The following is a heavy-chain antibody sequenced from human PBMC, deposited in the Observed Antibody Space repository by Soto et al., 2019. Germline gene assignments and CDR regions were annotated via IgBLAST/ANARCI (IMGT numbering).Heavy chain of an antibody. V-gene: IGHV5-51*01. D-gene: IGHD2-2*03. CDR3: ARLMDIEVVTTLALRMAV. CDR2: IYPCDSDT. Sequence: PGESLKISCKGSGYSFTSYWIGWVRQMPGKGLEWMWIIYPCDSDTRYSPSFQGQVTISADKYISTAYLQWSSLKASDTAMYYCARLMDIEVVTTLALRMAVWGQGTTVTVSS. J-gene: IGHJ6*02. CDR1: GYSFTSYW.